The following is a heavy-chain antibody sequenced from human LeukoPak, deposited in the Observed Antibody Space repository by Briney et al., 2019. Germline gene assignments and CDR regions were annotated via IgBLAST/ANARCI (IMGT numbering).Heavy chain of an antibody. CDR1: GFTFSSYE. CDR3: ARASDTYYYDSSGSPHFDY. J-gene: IGHJ4*02. CDR2: ISSSGSTI. V-gene: IGHV3-48*03. Sequence: GGSLRVSCAASGFTFSSYEMNWVRQAPGKGLEWVSYISSSGSTIYYADSVKGRFTISRDNAKNSLYLQMNSLRAEDTAVYYCARASDTYYYDSSGSPHFDYWGQGTLVTVSS. D-gene: IGHD3-22*01.